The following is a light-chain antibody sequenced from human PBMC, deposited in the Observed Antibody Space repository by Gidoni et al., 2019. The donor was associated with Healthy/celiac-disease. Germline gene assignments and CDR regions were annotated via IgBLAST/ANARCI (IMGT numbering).Light chain of an antibody. CDR3: QQSYSTLPYT. Sequence: QMTQSPSSLSASVGDRVTITCRASQSISSYLYWYQQKPGKAPKLLIYAASSLQSGVPSRFSGSGSGTDFTLTISSLQPEDFATYYCQQSYSTLPYTFGQGTKLEIK. V-gene: IGKV1-39*01. J-gene: IGKJ2*01. CDR2: AAS. CDR1: QSISSY.